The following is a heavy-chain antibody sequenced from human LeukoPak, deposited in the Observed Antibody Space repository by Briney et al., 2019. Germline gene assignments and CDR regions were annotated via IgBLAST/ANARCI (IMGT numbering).Heavy chain of an antibody. CDR2: MNPNSGIT. CDR1: GYTFTSFD. D-gene: IGHD2-21*02. V-gene: IGHV1-8*01. Sequence: VASVKVSCKASGYTFTSFDINWVRQATGQGLEWMGWMNPNSGITGYAQNFQGRLTLTRDTSINTAYMELSSLRSEDTAVYYCARDFGGNSGWFDPWGQGTLVTVSS. J-gene: IGHJ5*02. CDR3: ARDFGGNSGWFDP.